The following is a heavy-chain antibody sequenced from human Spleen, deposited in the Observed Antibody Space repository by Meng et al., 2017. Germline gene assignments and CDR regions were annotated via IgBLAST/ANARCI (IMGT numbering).Heavy chain of an antibody. CDR1: GGSISSYY. Sequence: SETLSLTCTVSGGSISSYYWSWIRQPPGKGLQWIGYMYYSGATDYNPSLKSRVTMSVDTSKNQFSLKLISVTAADTAVYYCAREGIPGVAFDIWGQGTMVTVSS. CDR3: AREGIPGVAFDI. V-gene: IGHV4-59*12. D-gene: IGHD3-10*01. CDR2: MYYSGAT. J-gene: IGHJ3*02.